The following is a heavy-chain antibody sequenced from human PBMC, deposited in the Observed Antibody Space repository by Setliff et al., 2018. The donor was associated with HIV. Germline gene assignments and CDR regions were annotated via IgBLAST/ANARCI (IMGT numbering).Heavy chain of an antibody. Sequence: GGSLRLSCAASGFTFSSYAMSWVRQAPGKGLEWVSSISGSGGSTYYADSVKGRFTISRDTSKNTLFLQMNSLRVEDTALYYCAKDYLSSSTWYGGLGYWGLGTLVTVSS. J-gene: IGHJ4*02. D-gene: IGHD6-13*01. V-gene: IGHV3-23*01. CDR3: AKDYLSSSTWYGGLGY. CDR1: GFTFSSYA. CDR2: ISGSGGST.